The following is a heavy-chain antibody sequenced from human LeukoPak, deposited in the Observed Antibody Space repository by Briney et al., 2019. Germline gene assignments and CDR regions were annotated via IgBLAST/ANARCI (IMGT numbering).Heavy chain of an antibody. J-gene: IGHJ4*02. Sequence: GGSLRLSCAASGFTFSSYAMSWVRHAPGKGLEWVSAISGSGGSTYYADSVKGRFTLSRDNSKNTLFLQMNSLRADGSAVYYCATDREGDPSAYYLVGGQGTLITVSS. V-gene: IGHV3-23*01. D-gene: IGHD3-22*01. CDR2: ISGSGGST. CDR1: GFTFSSYA. CDR3: ATDREGDPSAYYLV.